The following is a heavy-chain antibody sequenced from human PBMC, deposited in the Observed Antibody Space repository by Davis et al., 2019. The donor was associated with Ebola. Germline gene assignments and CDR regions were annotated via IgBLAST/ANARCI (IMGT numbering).Heavy chain of an antibody. CDR3: ARAPLPVAVAGSMDV. Sequence: PGGSLRLSCAASGFTFTSYALNWVRQAPGKGLEWVSAIDASGEDTYYVDSVKDRFTISRDDSKNTVYLEMSGLRVEDTAVYFCARAPLPVAVAGSMDVWGQGTSVTVSS. V-gene: IGHV3-23*01. CDR1: GFTFTSYA. D-gene: IGHD6-19*01. CDR2: IDASGEDT. J-gene: IGHJ6*02.